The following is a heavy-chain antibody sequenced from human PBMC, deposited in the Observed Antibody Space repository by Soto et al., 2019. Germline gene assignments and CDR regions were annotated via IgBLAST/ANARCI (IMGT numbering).Heavy chain of an antibody. CDR2: IYPGDSDT. CDR1: GYSFSTHW. D-gene: IGHD3-10*01. J-gene: IGHJ2*01. CDR3: ARRVRGPSFWYFDL. V-gene: IGHV5-51*01. Sequence: GESLKISCKGSGYSFSTHWIGWVRQMPGKGLEWMGIIYPGDSDTRYSPSFQGQVTISADKSITTAYLQWSSLKAPDTAMYYCARRVRGPSFWYFDLWGRGTLVTVS.